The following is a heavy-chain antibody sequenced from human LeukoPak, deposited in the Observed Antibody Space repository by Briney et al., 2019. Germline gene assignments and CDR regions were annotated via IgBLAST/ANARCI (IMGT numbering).Heavy chain of an antibody. Sequence: GESLKISCKGSGYTFTNYWIGWVRQMPGKGLEWMGRIDPSDSYIKYSPSFQGHVTISADESISTAYLQWSSLKASDTAMYYCARLIYYDSSGNYFDVDYWGQGTLVTVSS. D-gene: IGHD3-22*01. CDR2: IDPSDSYI. CDR1: GYTFTNYW. CDR3: ARLIYYDSSGNYFDVDY. J-gene: IGHJ4*02. V-gene: IGHV5-10-1*01.